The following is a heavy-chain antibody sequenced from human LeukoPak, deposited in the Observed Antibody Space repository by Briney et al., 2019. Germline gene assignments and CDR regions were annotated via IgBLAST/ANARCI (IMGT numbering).Heavy chain of an antibody. V-gene: IGHV1-8*01. J-gene: IGHJ5*02. CDR3: ARGSWGSGYNWFDP. Sequence: ASVKVSCKASGYTFTNYDINWVRQATGQGLEWMGWMNPNSGNTGYAQKLQGRVTMTRNTSISTAYMELSSLRSEDTAVHYCARGSWGSGYNWFDPWGQGTLVTVSS. D-gene: IGHD3-3*01. CDR2: MNPNSGNT. CDR1: GYTFTNYD.